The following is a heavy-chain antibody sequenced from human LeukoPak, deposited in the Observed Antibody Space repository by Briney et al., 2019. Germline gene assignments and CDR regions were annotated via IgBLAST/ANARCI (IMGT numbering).Heavy chain of an antibody. V-gene: IGHV4-59*01. CDR1: GGSLRPYY. CDR3: ARGGLGYCSGGSCFLDS. Sequence: SETLSLTCTVSGGSLRPYYWPWIRQPPGKGLEWIGYIYYSGSTNYNPSLKSQFTISVDTSKNPFSLKLSSVTAADTAVYYCARGGLGYCSGGSCFLDSWGQGTLVTVSS. D-gene: IGHD2-15*01. CDR2: IYYSGST. J-gene: IGHJ4*02.